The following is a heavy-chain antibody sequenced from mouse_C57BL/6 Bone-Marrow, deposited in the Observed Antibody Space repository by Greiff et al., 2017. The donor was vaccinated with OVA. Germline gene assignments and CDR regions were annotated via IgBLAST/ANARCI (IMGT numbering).Heavy chain of an antibody. CDR1: GFSLTSYG. Sequence: VQLQQSGPGLVQPSQSLSITCTVSGFSLTSYGVHWVRQSPGKGLEWLGVIWSGGSTDYNAAFISRLSISKDNSKSQVFFKMNSLHADDTAIYYCARAGTIVTTNWYFDVWGTGTTVTVSS. V-gene: IGHV2-2*01. CDR2: IWSGGST. CDR3: ARAGTIVTTNWYFDV. J-gene: IGHJ1*03. D-gene: IGHD2-5*01.